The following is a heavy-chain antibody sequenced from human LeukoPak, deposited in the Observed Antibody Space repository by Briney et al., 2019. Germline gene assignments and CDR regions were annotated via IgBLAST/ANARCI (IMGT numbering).Heavy chain of an antibody. D-gene: IGHD2-2*01. J-gene: IGHJ6*03. CDR3: AREKTCSSTSCSYYMDV. CDR2: TSSSSSYI. CDR1: GFTFSSYS. Sequence: PGGSLRLSCAASGFTFSSYSMNWVRQAPGKGLEWVSSTSSSSSYIYYADSVKGRFTISRDNAKNSLYLQMNSLRAEDTAVYYCAREKTCSSTSCSYYMDVWGKGTTVTVSS. V-gene: IGHV3-21*01.